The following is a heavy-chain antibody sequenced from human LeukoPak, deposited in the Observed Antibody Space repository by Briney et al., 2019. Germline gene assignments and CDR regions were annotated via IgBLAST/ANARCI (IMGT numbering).Heavy chain of an antibody. Sequence: HPGGSLRLSCAASGFTFSSYGMHWVRQAPGKGLEWVAFIRYDGSNKYYADSVKGRFTISRDNAKNSLYLQMNSLRAEDTAVYYCARDGMVRGVLYGYYYMDVWGKGTTVTISS. CDR2: IRYDGSNK. D-gene: IGHD3-10*01. CDR3: ARDGMVRGVLYGYYYMDV. J-gene: IGHJ6*03. CDR1: GFTFSSYG. V-gene: IGHV3-30*02.